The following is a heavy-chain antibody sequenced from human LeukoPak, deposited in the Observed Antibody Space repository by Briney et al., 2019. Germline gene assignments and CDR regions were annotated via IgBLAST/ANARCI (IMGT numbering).Heavy chain of an antibody. Sequence: GGSLRLSCAASGLTFSSYAMSWVRQAPGKGLEWVSAISGSGGSTYYADSVKGRFTISRDNSKNTLYLQMNSLRAEDTAVYYCAKEGAYYDILTGYETPHYWGQGTLVTVSS. CDR1: GLTFSSYA. J-gene: IGHJ4*02. CDR2: ISGSGGST. V-gene: IGHV3-23*01. D-gene: IGHD3-9*01. CDR3: AKEGAYYDILTGYETPHY.